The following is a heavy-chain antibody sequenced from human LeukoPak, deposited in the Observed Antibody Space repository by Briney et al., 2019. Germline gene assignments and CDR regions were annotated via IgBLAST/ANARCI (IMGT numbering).Heavy chain of an antibody. V-gene: IGHV4-39*01. J-gene: IGHJ4*02. D-gene: IGHD3-22*01. Sequence: SETLSLTCTLPVDSLSSNNYYWSWIRQPPGKGLEWFGSIYYNGSTYYNPSLKSRVTISVDPSKKQFSLKLSSVTAPDTAVLFCARYPYYYETSGFISLFFSGGQGTLVTVSS. CDR2: IYYNGST. CDR3: ARYPYYYETSGFISLFFS. CDR1: VDSLSSNNYY.